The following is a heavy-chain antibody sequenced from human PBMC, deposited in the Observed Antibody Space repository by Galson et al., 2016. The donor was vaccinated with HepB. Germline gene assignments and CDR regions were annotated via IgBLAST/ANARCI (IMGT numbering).Heavy chain of an antibody. CDR3: ASDYWVY. CDR1: GFTFSSYW. V-gene: IGHV3-7*01. Sequence: SLRLSCAASGFTFSSYWMTWVRQAPGKGLEWVASINGDGSTEYYVDSVKGRFNISRDNAKNSLYLQMNSLRAEDTAVYYCASDYWVYWGQGTLVTVSA. J-gene: IGHJ4*02. D-gene: IGHD2-8*02. CDR2: INGDGSTE.